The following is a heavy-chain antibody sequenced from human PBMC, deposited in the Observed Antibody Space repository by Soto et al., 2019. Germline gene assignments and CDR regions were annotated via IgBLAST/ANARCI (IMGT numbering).Heavy chain of an antibody. J-gene: IGHJ6*03. V-gene: IGHV3-33*01. CDR1: GFTFSSYG. CDR2: IWYDGSNK. Sequence: GGSLRLSCAASGFTFSSYGMHWVRQAPGKGLEWVAVIWYDGSNKYYADSVKGRFTISRDNSKNTLYLQMNSLRAEDTAVYYXARDYKISCYYMDVWGKGTTVTVSS. D-gene: IGHD3-10*01. CDR3: ARDYKISCYYMDV.